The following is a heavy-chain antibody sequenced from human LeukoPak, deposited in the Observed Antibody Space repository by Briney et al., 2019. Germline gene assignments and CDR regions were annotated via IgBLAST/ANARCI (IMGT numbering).Heavy chain of an antibody. D-gene: IGHD1-26*01. Sequence: ASVKVSSKTSGYNFIDYYMHWVRQAPGQGLEWMGWVNPVSGRTSITQKFQDRISLTRDSSITTFYMEVTWLTSDDTAIYYCASADRLLGSPYLIGPWGQGTLVTVSS. CDR3: ASADRLLGSPYLIGP. V-gene: IGHV1-2*02. CDR1: GYNFIDYY. J-gene: IGHJ5*02. CDR2: VNPVSGRT.